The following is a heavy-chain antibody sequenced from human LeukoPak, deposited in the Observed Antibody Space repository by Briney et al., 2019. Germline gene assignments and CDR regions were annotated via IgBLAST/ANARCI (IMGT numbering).Heavy chain of an antibody. CDR2: IYPGDSDT. CDR1: GYSFSSYW. V-gene: IGHV5-51*01. J-gene: IGHJ1*01. CDR3: ARLNHYDSSGYYSSAYFQY. Sequence: GESLKTSCKGSGYSFSSYWIAWVRQMPGKGLELMGIIYPGDSDTRYSPSFQGQVTISADKSITTAYLQWSSLKASDTAMYYCARLNHYDSSGYYSSAYFQYWGQGTLVTVSS. D-gene: IGHD3-22*01.